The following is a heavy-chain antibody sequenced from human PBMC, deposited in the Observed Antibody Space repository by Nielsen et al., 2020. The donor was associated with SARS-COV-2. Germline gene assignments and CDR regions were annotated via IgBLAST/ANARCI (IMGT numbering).Heavy chain of an antibody. J-gene: IGHJ2*01. CDR2: MNPNSGNT. CDR3: ARLSPVVQFPSYWYFDL. Sequence: ASVKVSCKASGYTFTSYGINWVRQATGQGLEWMGWMNPNSGNTGYAQKFQGRVTMTRNTSISTAYMELSSLRSEDTAVYYCARLSPVVQFPSYWYFDLWGRGTLVTVSS. D-gene: IGHD2-2*01. CDR1: GYTFTSYG. V-gene: IGHV1-8*01.